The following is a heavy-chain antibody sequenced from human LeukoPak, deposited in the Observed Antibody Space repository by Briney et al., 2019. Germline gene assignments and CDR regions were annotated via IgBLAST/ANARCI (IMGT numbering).Heavy chain of an antibody. V-gene: IGHV4-59*01. J-gene: IGHJ5*02. CDR2: IYYSGST. CDR1: GGSISSYY. Sequence: PPETLSLTCTVSGGSISSYYWSWIRQPPGKGLEWIGYIYYSGSTNYNPSLKSRVTISVDTSKNQFSLKLSSVTAADTAVYYCARDRRRITIFGVVQRVNWFDPWGQGTLVTVSS. CDR3: ARDRRRITIFGVVQRVNWFDP. D-gene: IGHD3-3*01.